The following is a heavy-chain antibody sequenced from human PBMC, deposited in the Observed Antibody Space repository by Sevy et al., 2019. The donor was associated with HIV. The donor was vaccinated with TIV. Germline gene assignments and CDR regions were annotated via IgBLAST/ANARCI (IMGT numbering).Heavy chain of an antibody. CDR1: GFTFSNFG. CDR3: AGDVEEWELRYLGY. J-gene: IGHJ4*02. V-gene: IGHV3-33*01. D-gene: IGHD1-26*01. Sequence: GGSLRLSCAASGFTFSNFGMHWARQAPGGGLEWVAIVYYDGKNAYYADSVKGRFSISRDNTKNILYLQMNSLGAEDTAVYYCAGDVEEWELRYLGYWGQGTLVTVSS. CDR2: VYYDGKNA.